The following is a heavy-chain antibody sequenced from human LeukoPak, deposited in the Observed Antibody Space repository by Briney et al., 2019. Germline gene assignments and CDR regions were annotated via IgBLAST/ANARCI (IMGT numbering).Heavy chain of an antibody. D-gene: IGHD2-15*01. CDR2: IWYDGSNK. V-gene: IGHV3-33*06. CDR1: GFTFSSYG. J-gene: IGHJ6*03. Sequence: GRSLRLSCAVSGFTFSSYGMHWVRQAPGKGLEWVAVIWYDGSNKYYADSVKGRFTISRDNSKNALYLQMNSLRAEDTAVYYCAKDSGSKGYSFYYMDVWGKGATVTVSS. CDR3: AKDSGSKGYSFYYMDV.